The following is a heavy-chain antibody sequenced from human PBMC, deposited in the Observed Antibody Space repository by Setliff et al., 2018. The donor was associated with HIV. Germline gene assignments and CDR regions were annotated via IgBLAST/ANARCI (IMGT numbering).Heavy chain of an antibody. Sequence: PSETLSLTCTVSGGSISSYCWNWIRQSPGRGLEWIGFISSSGNTYYNPSLKSRVTISVDTSKNQFSLKLSSVTAADTAVYYCARHSPSDYWGQGTLVTVSS. CDR1: GGSISSYC. J-gene: IGHJ4*02. V-gene: IGHV4-59*08. CDR3: ARHSPSDY. CDR2: ISSSGNT.